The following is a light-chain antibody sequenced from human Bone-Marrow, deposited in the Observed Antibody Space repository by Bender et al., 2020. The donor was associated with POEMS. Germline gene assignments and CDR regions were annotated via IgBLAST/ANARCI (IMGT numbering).Light chain of an antibody. J-gene: IGLJ3*02. Sequence: QSVLTQPPSASGTPGQRVTISCSGGSSNIGAHAVNWYQHLPGTAPKLLIYASHRRPSEVPDRFSGSRSGTSASLAISGLQSEDEAEYYCAVCDDGLNGWVFGGGTKLTVL. CDR3: AVCDDGLNGWV. CDR2: ASH. CDR1: SSNIGAHA. V-gene: IGLV1-44*01.